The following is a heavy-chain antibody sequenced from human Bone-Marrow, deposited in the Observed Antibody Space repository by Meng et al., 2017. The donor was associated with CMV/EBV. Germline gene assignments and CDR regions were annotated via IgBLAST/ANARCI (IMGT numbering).Heavy chain of an antibody. J-gene: IGHJ4*02. CDR3: AKAPILDRNFDY. CDR1: GFTFSSYA. CDR2: ISGSGGST. D-gene: IGHD3-22*01. Sequence: GESLKISCAASGFTFSSYATSWVRQAPGKGLEWVSAISGSGGSTYYADSVKGRFTISRDNSKNTLYLQMNSLRAEDTAVYYCAKAPILDRNFDYWGQGTLVTVSS. V-gene: IGHV3-23*01.